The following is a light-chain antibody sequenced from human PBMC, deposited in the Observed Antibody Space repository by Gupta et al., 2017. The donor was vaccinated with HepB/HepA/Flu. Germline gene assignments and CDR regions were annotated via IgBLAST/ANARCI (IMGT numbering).Light chain of an antibody. CDR3: QQYDSTPWT. CDR2: WAS. Sequence: DLVMTQSPDSPAVSPGERATITCKSSQSILYSSNNKNYLTWYQQKPGQPPKLLIYWASTRESGVPDRFSGSGSGTDFTLTISSLQAEDVAVYYCQQYDSTPWTFGQGTKVEIK. CDR1: QSILYSSNNKNY. J-gene: IGKJ1*01. V-gene: IGKV4-1*01.